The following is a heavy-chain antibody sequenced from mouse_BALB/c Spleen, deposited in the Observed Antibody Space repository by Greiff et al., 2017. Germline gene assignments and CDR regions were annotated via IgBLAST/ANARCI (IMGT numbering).Heavy chain of an antibody. D-gene: IGHD1-1*01. Sequence: EVQLQESGPGLVKPSQTVSLTCTVTGISITTGNFRWSWIRQFPGNKLEWIGYIYYSGTITYNTSLTSRTTITSDTSKNQFFLEMNSLTAEDTATDYCARGSIPLFDYWGQGTTLTVSS. J-gene: IGHJ2*01. V-gene: IGHV3-5*02. CDR3: ARGSIPLFDY. CDR1: GISITTGNFR. CDR2: IYYSGTI.